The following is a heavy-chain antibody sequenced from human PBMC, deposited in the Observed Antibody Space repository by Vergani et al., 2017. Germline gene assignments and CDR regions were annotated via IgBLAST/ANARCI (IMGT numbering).Heavy chain of an antibody. CDR1: GYSFTRYW. V-gene: IGHV5-51*01. CDR3: ARLPTWIQLWPPLGMDV. CDR2: IYPGDSDT. Sequence: EVQLVQSGAEVKKPGESLKISCKGSGYSFTRYWIGWVRQMPGKGLEWMGIIYPGDSDTRYSPSFQGKVTISADKSISTAYLQWSSLKASDTAMYYCARLPTWIQLWPPLGMDVWGQGTTVTVSS. J-gene: IGHJ6*02. D-gene: IGHD5-18*01.